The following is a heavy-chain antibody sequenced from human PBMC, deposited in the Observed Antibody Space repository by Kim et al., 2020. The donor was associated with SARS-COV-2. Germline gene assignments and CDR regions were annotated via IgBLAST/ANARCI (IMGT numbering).Heavy chain of an antibody. V-gene: IGHV1-18*01. CDR2: ISAYNGNT. J-gene: IGHJ3*02. CDR1: GYTFTSYG. D-gene: IGHD3-22*01. Sequence: ASVKVSCKASGYTFTSYGISWVRQAPGQGLEWLGWISAYNGNTNYAQKLQGRVTMTTDTSTSTAYMELRRLRSDDTAVYYWARDEVDSSGYYVGHAVAFDSWGEGAMVTVSS. CDR3: ARDEVDSSGYYVGHAVAFDS.